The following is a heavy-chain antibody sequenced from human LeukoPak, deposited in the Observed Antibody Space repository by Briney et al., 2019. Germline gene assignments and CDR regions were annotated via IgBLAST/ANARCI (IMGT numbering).Heavy chain of an antibody. V-gene: IGHV5-51*01. J-gene: IGHJ4*02. CDR3: ASLRNIAARPRGNFDY. CDR1: GYSFTNYW. CDR2: IYPGDSDT. D-gene: IGHD6-6*01. Sequence: GESLKISCKGSGYSFTNYWIGWVRQMPGKGLEWMGIIYPGDSDTRYSPSFQGQVTISADKSISTAYLQWSSLKASDTAMYYCASLRNIAARPRGNFDYWGPGTLVTASS.